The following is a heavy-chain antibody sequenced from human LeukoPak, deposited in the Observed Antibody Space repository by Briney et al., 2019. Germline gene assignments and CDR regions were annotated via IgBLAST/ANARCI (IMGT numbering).Heavy chain of an antibody. V-gene: IGHV1-18*01. CDR1: GYTFTSYG. Sequence: GASVKVSCKASGYTFTSYGISWVRQAPGQGLEWMGWISAYNGNTNYAQKLQGRVTMTTDTSTSTAYMELRSLRSDDTAVYYCARRRAYCGGDCYRVNDYRGQGTLVTVSS. CDR3: ARRRAYCGGDCYRVNDY. J-gene: IGHJ4*02. D-gene: IGHD2-21*02. CDR2: ISAYNGNT.